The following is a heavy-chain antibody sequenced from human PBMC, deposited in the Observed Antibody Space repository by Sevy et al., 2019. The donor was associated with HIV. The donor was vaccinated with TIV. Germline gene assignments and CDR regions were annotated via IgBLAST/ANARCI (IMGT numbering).Heavy chain of an antibody. Sequence: GGSLRLSCAASGFTFDSYAMHWVRQVAGKGLEWVSTIRGRGYATYYADSVKGRFIISRDTSRNTLYLQMNSLRVEDSAVYFCAKDRVTVFGVVVTFDSWGQGTLVTVSS. CDR3: AKDRVTVFGVVVTFDS. CDR2: IRGRGYAT. CDR1: GFTFDSYA. D-gene: IGHD3-3*01. V-gene: IGHV3-23*01. J-gene: IGHJ4*02.